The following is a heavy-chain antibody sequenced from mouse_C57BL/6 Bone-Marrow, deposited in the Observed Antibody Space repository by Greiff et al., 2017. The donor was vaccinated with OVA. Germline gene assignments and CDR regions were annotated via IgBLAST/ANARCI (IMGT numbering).Heavy chain of an antibody. CDR2: ISDGGSYT. D-gene: IGHD1-1*01. J-gene: IGHJ2*01. V-gene: IGHV5-4*01. Sequence: EVMLVESGGGLVKPGGSLKLSCAASGFTFSSYAMSCVRQTPEKRLEWVATISDGGSYTYYPDNVQGRFTISRDNAKNNLYLQMSHLKSEDTAMYYCARDYYGRGFDYWGQGTTLTVSS. CDR1: GFTFSSYA. CDR3: ARDYYGRGFDY.